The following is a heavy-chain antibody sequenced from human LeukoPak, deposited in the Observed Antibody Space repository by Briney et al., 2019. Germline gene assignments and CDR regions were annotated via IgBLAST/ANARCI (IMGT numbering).Heavy chain of an antibody. Sequence: ETLSLTCAVSGDAIISSRYYWGWVRQAPGKGLEWVANIKQDGSEKYYVDSVKGRFTISRDNAKNSLYLQMNSLRAEDTAVYYCARSFLHYDFWSGYNYYFDYWGQGTLVTVSS. V-gene: IGHV3-7*01. CDR2: IKQDGSEK. D-gene: IGHD3-3*01. J-gene: IGHJ4*02. CDR1: GDAIISSRYY. CDR3: ARSFLHYDFWSGYNYYFDY.